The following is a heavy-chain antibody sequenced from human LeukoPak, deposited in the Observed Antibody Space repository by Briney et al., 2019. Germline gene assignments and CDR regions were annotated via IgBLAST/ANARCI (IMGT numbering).Heavy chain of an antibody. Sequence: ASVKVSCKASGYSFTGYYIHWVRQAPGQGLEWMGWINPNSGGTNYAQKFQGRVTMTRDTSISTAYMELSRLRSDDTAVYYCARANSGSYYLMRYWGQGTLVTVPS. CDR2: INPNSGGT. J-gene: IGHJ4*02. CDR3: ARANSGSYYLMRY. V-gene: IGHV1-2*02. CDR1: GYSFTGYY. D-gene: IGHD1-26*01.